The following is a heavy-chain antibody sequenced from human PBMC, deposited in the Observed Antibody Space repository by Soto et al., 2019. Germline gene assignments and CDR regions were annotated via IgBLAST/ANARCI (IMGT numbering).Heavy chain of an antibody. V-gene: IGHV1-69*18. CDR3: ARDGGFGELKS. D-gene: IGHD3-10*01. J-gene: IGHJ5*02. Sequence: QVQLVQSGAELKKPGSSVKVSCKASGDTFSGYPINWVRQAPGEGLEWIGRIIPVFGPTNDAQRFEGRVTFTVDESTNTAYIELSGLIPEDTAVSYCARDGGFGELKSWGPGTLVTGSS. CDR1: GDTFSGYP. CDR2: IIPVFGPT.